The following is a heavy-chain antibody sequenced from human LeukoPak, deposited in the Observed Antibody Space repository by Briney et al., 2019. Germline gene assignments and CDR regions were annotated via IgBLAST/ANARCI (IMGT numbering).Heavy chain of an antibody. CDR1: GRSISSYY. J-gene: IGHJ4*02. CDR2: IHYSGST. CDR3: ARVVDYDSSGYFRYYFDY. Sequence: SETLSLTCTVSGRSISSYYWSWIRQPPGKGLEWNGYIHYSGSTNYNPSLKSRVTISVDTSKIQFCLKLSSVTAADTAVYYCARVVDYDSSGYFRYYFDYWGQGTLVTVSS. V-gene: IGHV4-59*01. D-gene: IGHD3-22*01.